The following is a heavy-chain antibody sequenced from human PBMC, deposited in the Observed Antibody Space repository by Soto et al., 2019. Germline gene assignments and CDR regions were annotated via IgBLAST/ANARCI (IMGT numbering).Heavy chain of an antibody. J-gene: IGHJ3*02. CDR3: ARTGGREAARRFAAFDI. CDR1: GYTLTSKY. CDR2: INPSGGST. Sequence: GTSVKLSCKESGYTLTSKYLHWARQSQKQGLEWMGIINPSGGSTSYAQKFQGRVTMTRDTSTSTVYMGLSSLRSEDTAVYYCARTGGREAARRFAAFDIWGQGTMVTVSS. D-gene: IGHD6-6*01. V-gene: IGHV1-46*01.